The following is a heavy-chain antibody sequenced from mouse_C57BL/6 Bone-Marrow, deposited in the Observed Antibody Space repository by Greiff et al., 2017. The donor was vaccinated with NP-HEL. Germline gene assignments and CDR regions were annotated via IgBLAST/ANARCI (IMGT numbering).Heavy chain of an antibody. CDR1: GYAFSSYW. D-gene: IGHD1-1*01. CDR3: ARGGDYYGSSYGFAY. J-gene: IGHJ3*01. Sequence: QVQLKQSGAELVKPGASVKISCKASGYAFSSYWMNWVKQRPGKGLEWIGQIYPGDGDTNYNGKFKGKATLTADKSSSTAYMQLSSLTSEDSAVYFCARGGDYYGSSYGFAYWGQGTLVTVSA. V-gene: IGHV1-80*01. CDR2: IYPGDGDT.